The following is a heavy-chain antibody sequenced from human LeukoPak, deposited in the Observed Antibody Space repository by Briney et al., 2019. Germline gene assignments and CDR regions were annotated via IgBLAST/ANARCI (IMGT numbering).Heavy chain of an antibody. CDR2: IYYSGST. V-gene: IGHV4-59*01. CDR3: ARYQLPDY. J-gene: IGHJ4*02. D-gene: IGHD2-2*01. Sequence: PSETLSLTCTVSGASMTGYYWTWIRQPPGKGLEWIGYIYYSGSTSYNPSLKSRVTISLDTSKNQFSLKMTSGTAAGTAVYYCARYQLPDYWGPGTLVTVSS. CDR1: GASMTGYY.